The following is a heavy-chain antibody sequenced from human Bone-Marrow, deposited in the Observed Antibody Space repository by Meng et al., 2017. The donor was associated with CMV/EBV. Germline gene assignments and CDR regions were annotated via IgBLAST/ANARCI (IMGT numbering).Heavy chain of an antibody. CDR1: GFTFTSSA. J-gene: IGHJ6*02. CDR3: AADPNYSNYYATYYYYYGMDV. Sequence: SVKVSCKASGFTFTSSAVQWVRQARGQRLEWIGWIVVGSGNTNYAQKFQERVTITRDMSTSTAYMELSSLRSEDTAVYYCAADPNYSNYYATYYYYYGMDVWGQGTTVTVSS. D-gene: IGHD4-11*01. V-gene: IGHV1-58*01. CDR2: IVVGSGNT.